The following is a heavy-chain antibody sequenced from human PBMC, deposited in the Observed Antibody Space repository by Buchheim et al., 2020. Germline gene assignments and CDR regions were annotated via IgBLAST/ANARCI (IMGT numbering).Heavy chain of an antibody. CDR3: AKERSSGWDPSLLWDAMDV. J-gene: IGHJ6*02. Sequence: QVQLVESGGGVVQPGRSLRLTCAASAFTFSSYGMHWVRQTPGKGLEWVAGISYDGRNKYYADSVKGRFTISRDNSKNTLYVQVNSLRAEDTAVYYCAKERSSGWDPSLLWDAMDVWGQGAT. D-gene: IGHD6-19*01. CDR1: AFTFSSYG. V-gene: IGHV3-30*18. CDR2: ISYDGRNK.